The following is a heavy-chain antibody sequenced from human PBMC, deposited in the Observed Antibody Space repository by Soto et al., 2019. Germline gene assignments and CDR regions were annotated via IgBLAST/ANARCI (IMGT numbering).Heavy chain of an antibody. CDR1: AFTFSSYG. CDR2: IISSGSSI. CDR3: ARISGWRIGGFGGAFDI. J-gene: IGHJ3*02. V-gene: IGHV3-48*03. D-gene: IGHD3-16*01. Sequence: XGSLRLSCAASAFTFSSYGMNWVRQAPGKGLDWISYIISSGSSIHYADSVKGRFTISRDNAKNSLYLQMNSLRAEDTAVYYCARISGWRIGGFGGAFDIWGQGPMVTVSS.